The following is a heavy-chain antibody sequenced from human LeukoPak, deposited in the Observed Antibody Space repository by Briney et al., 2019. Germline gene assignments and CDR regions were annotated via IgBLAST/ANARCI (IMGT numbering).Heavy chain of an antibody. CDR2: IKQDGSEK. CDR3: ARDYRIYYYYYGMDV. J-gene: IGHJ6*02. CDR1: RFTFSSYW. Sequence: GGSPRLSCAASRFTFSSYWMSWVRQAPGKGLEWVANIKQDGSEKYYVDSVKGRFTISRDNAKNSLYLQMNSLRAEDTAVYYCARDYRIYYYYYGMDVWGQGTTVTVSS. D-gene: IGHD4-11*01. V-gene: IGHV3-7*03.